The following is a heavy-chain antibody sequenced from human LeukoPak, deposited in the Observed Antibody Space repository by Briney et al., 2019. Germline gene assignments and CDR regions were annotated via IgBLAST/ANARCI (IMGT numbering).Heavy chain of an antibody. J-gene: IGHJ4*02. V-gene: IGHV1-69*13. Sequence: SSVKVSCKTSGDIVSMYGIFWVRQAPGQGLEWMGGIIPVFGTTNYAQKFQGRVTITADGSTNTAYMELSSLGSEDTAVYFCATEGGRYFIEDWGQGTLVTVSS. CDR1: GDIVSMYG. CDR3: ATEGGRYFIED. CDR2: IIPVFGTT. D-gene: IGHD1-26*01.